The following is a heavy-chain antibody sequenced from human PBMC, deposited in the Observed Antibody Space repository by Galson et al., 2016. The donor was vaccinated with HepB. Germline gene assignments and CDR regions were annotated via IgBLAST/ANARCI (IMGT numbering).Heavy chain of an antibody. V-gene: IGHV4-39*01. D-gene: IGHD1-1*01. CDR2: IYYSGTT. CDR1: GDSIASRSYL. CDR3: SRQERRNVVVGWKGHFDA. Sequence: SETLSLTCSVTGDSIASRSYLWGWIRQSPGKGLEWIGNIYYSGTTYYNPSLQSRVTLSVDTSNSRFSLKLNSVTAADTGVYFCSRQERRNVVVGWKGHFDAWGQGMLVTGSS. J-gene: IGHJ4*02.